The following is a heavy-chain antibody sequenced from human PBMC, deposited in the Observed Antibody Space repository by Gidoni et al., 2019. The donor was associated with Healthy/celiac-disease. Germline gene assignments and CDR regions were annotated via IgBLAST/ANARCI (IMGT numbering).Heavy chain of an antibody. CDR2: ISGSGGST. D-gene: IGHD3-10*01. CDR3: AKDFSSGWPRLSDALDI. V-gene: IGHV3-23*04. CDR1: GFTFSSYA. J-gene: IGHJ3*02. Sequence: EVQLVESGGGLVQPGGSLRLSCAASGFTFSSYAMSWVRQAPGKGLEWVAAISGSGGSTYYADSVKGRFTISRDNSKNSLYLQMNSLRAEDTAVYYCAKDFSSGWPRLSDALDIWGQGTMVTVSS.